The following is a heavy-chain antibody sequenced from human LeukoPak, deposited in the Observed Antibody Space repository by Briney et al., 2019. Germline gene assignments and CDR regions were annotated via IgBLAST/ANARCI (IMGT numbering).Heavy chain of an antibody. CDR1: GFTVSSNY. Sequence: GGSLRLSCAASGFTVSSNYMSWVRQAPGKGLEWVSVIYSGGSTYYADSVKGRFTISRDNSKNTLYLQMSSLRAEDTAVYYCAKGHYDGGPYYYFDYWGQGTLVTVSS. D-gene: IGHD3-22*01. CDR3: AKGHYDGGPYYYFDY. CDR2: IYSGGST. V-gene: IGHV3-53*01. J-gene: IGHJ4*02.